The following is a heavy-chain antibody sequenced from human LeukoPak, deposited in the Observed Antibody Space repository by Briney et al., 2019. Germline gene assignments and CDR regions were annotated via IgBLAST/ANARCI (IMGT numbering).Heavy chain of an antibody. D-gene: IGHD3-22*01. CDR1: GFTFSDYY. J-gene: IGHJ5*02. CDR3: AVSSGYPGVWFDP. CDR2: ISSSGSTI. Sequence: TGGSLRLSCAASGFTFSDYYMSWIRQAPGKGLEWVSYISSSGSTIYYADSVKGRFTISRDNAKNSLYLQMNSLRAEDTAVYYCAVSSGYPGVWFDPWGQGTLVTVSS. V-gene: IGHV3-11*01.